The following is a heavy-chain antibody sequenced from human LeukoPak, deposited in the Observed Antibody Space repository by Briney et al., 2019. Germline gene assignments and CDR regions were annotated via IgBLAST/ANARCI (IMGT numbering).Heavy chain of an antibody. D-gene: IGHD3-10*01. CDR3: ARHGEYYFDY. CDR1: GGSFSGYY. V-gene: IGHV4-34*01. CDR2: ISRRGNT. Sequence: SETLSLTCAVYGGSFSGYYWSWIRQPPGKGLEWIGQISRRGNTNYNPSFKSRVTISVDTSKNQLSLKLSTVTAADTALYYCARHGEYYFDYWGQGTLVTVSS. J-gene: IGHJ4*02.